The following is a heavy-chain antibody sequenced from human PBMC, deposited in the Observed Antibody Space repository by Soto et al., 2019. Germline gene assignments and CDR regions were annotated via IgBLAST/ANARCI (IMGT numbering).Heavy chain of an antibody. CDR3: ARRGWLSATTYYYYYYGMDV. V-gene: IGHV1-3*01. J-gene: IGHJ6*02. Sequence: QVQLVQSGAEVKKPGASVKVSCKASGYTFTSYAMHWVRQAPGQRLEWMGWINAGNGNTKYSQKFQGRVTITRDTSASTAYMELSSLRSEDTAVYYCARRGWLSATTYYYYYYGMDVWGQGTTVTVSS. CDR1: GYTFTSYA. D-gene: IGHD3-22*01. CDR2: INAGNGNT.